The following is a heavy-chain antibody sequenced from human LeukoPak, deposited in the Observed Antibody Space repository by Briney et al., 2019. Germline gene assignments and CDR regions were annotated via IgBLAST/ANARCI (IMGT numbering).Heavy chain of an antibody. Sequence: PGRSLRLSCAASGFTFSSYAMHWVRQAPGKGLEWVAVISYDGSNKYYADSAKGRFTISRDNSKNTLYLQMNSLRAEDTAVYYCARVLTSQIAVAGGLGYWGQGTLVTVSS. J-gene: IGHJ4*02. CDR2: ISYDGSNK. CDR1: GFTFSSYA. V-gene: IGHV3-30-3*01. D-gene: IGHD6-19*01. CDR3: ARVLTSQIAVAGGLGY.